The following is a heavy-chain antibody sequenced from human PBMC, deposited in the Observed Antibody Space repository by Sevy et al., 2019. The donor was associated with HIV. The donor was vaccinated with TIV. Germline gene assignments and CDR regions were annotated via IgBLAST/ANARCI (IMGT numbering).Heavy chain of an antibody. CDR3: ARVLLRLAELSSMDS. CDR2: IYLTGTT. J-gene: IGHJ4*02. D-gene: IGHD3-16*02. CDR1: GFSISSGYF. Sequence: SETLSLTCSVSGFSISSGYFWGWVRQPPGKGLEGIGSIYLTGTTYYNPSLKRRVTISVDTSRNQISLRLSSVTAADAAVYYCARVLLRLAELSSMDSWGQGTPVTASS. V-gene: IGHV4-38-2*02.